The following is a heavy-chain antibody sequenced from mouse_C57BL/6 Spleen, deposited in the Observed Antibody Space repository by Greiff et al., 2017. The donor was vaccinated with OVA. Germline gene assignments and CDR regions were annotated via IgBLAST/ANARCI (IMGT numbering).Heavy chain of an antibody. CDR1: GYSITSGYY. J-gene: IGHJ4*01. Sequence: VQLKESGPGLVKPSQSLSLTCSVTGYSITSGYYWNWIRQFPGNKLEWMGYISYDGSNNYNPSLKNRISITRDTSKNQFFLKLNSVTTEDTATYYGAREGYYGSSYAMDYWGQGTSVTVSS. CDR3: AREGYYGSSYAMDY. V-gene: IGHV3-6*01. D-gene: IGHD1-1*01. CDR2: ISYDGSN.